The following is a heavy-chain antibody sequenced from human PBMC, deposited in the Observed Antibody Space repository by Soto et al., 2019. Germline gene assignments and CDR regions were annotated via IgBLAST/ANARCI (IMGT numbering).Heavy chain of an antibody. CDR2: ISSGGST. CDR3: TRDGPDTGDLFSY. D-gene: IGHD7-27*01. CDR1: GFTVSSNF. V-gene: IGHV3-53*04. Sequence: EVQLVESGGGLVQPGGSLRLSCAASGFTVSSNFMTWVRQAPGKGLEWVSLISSGGSTYYADSVKVRFTISRHNSENMLYLQINSLRADDTAIYYCTRDGPDTGDLFSYWGQGTLLTVSS. J-gene: IGHJ4*02.